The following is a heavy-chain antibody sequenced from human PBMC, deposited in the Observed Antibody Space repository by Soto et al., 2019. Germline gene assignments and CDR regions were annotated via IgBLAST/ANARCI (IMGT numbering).Heavy chain of an antibody. Sequence: PGGSLRLSCAASGFTFSSYSMNWVRQAPGKGLEWVSSISSSSSYIYYADSVKGRFTISRDNAKNSLYLQMNSLRAEDTAVYYCARDDWSGYPPPKYWGQGTLVTVSS. CDR3: ARDDWSGYPPPKY. V-gene: IGHV3-21*01. D-gene: IGHD3-3*01. J-gene: IGHJ4*02. CDR2: ISSSSSYI. CDR1: GFTFSSYS.